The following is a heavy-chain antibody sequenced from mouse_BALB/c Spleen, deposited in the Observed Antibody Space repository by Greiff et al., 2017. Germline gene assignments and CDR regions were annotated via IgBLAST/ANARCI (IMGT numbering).Heavy chain of an antibody. CDR2: IWAGGST. Sequence: VQRVESGPGLVAPSQSLSITCTVSGFSLTSYGVHWVRQPPGKGLEWLGVIWAGGSTNYNSALMSRLSISKDNSKSQVFLKMNSLQTDDTAMYYCARDPLLRPYYAMDYWGQGTSVTVSS. V-gene: IGHV2-9*02. CDR3: ARDPLLRPYYAMDY. D-gene: IGHD1-2*01. J-gene: IGHJ4*01. CDR1: GFSLTSYG.